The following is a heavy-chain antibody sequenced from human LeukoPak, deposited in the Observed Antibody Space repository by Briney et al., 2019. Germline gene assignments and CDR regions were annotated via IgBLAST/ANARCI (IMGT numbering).Heavy chain of an antibody. Sequence: PSETLSLTCTVSGGSISSFYWSWIRQPPGKGLEWIGYIYYSGGTNYNPSLKSRVTISVDTSKNQFSLKLSSVTAADTAVYYCVYSNYYDLTWGQGTLVTVSS. V-gene: IGHV4-59*01. J-gene: IGHJ5*02. D-gene: IGHD3-22*01. CDR1: GGSISSFY. CDR3: VYSNYYDLT. CDR2: IYYSGGT.